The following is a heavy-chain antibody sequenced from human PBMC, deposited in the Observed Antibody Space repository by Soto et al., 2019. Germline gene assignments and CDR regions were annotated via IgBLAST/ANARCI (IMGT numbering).Heavy chain of an antibody. Sequence: QVQLQQSGPVLVKPSQTLSLTCAISGDSVSTNSATWDWIRQSPPRGLEWLGSTYYRSKWYNDYAVSVKGRITINPDTSNNQLSLQLNSVTPDDTAVYYCARLIGNSWLDSWGQGTLVTVSS. CDR3: ARLIGNSWLDS. CDR2: TYYRSKWYN. V-gene: IGHV6-1*01. D-gene: IGHD2-8*01. J-gene: IGHJ5*01. CDR1: GDSVSTNSAT.